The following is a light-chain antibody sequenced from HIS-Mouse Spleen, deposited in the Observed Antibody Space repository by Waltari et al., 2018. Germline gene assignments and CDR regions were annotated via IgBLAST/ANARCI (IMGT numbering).Light chain of an antibody. CDR2: DVS. Sequence: QSALTQPRPVSGSPGQSVTLPCTGTTSDGGGYNYVAWYQQHPGKAPKRMIYDVSKRPSGVPDRFSGSKSGNTASLTISGLQAEDEADYYCCSYAGSYTYVVFGGGTKLTVL. CDR1: TSDGGGYNY. J-gene: IGLJ2*01. V-gene: IGLV2-11*01. CDR3: CSYAGSYTYVV.